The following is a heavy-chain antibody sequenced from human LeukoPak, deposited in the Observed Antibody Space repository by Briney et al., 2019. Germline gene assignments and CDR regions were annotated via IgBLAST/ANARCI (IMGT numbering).Heavy chain of an antibody. J-gene: IGHJ4*02. Sequence: GGSLRLSCETFGFTFSSYSMNWVRQAPGKGLEWVSVIYSGGSTYYADSVKGRFTISRDNSKNTLYLQMNSLRAEDTAVYYCASGIAVAGWGQGTLVTVSS. V-gene: IGHV3-53*01. CDR2: IYSGGST. CDR3: ASGIAVAG. D-gene: IGHD6-19*01. CDR1: GFTFSSYS.